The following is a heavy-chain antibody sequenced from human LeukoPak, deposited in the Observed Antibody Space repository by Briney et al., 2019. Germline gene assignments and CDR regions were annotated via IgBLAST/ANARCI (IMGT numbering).Heavy chain of an antibody. D-gene: IGHD5-24*01. CDR2: MNPNRCNT. Sequence: SVKVSFKSCGYTFTSYDINWVRQATGQGLDWMGCMNPNRCNTGYAQKFQRRVTMTRTTSISTAYMELSSLRSEDTAVYSCATAIRPRALWSEMATIYYSDYWGQGTLVTASS. CDR3: ATAIRPRALWSEMATIYYSDY. CDR1: GYTFTSYD. V-gene: IGHV1-8*01. J-gene: IGHJ4*02.